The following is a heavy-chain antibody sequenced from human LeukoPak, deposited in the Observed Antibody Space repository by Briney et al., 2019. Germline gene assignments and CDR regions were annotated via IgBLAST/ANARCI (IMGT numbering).Heavy chain of an antibody. CDR1: GFTVSSNY. D-gene: IGHD1-7*01. CDR2: IYSGGST. Sequence: GGSLRLSCAASGFTVSSNYMSWVRQAPGKGLEWVSVIYSGGSTYYADSVKGRFTISRDNSKNTLYLQMNSLGAEDTAVYYCAGSKLRGGHGHDYWGQGTLVTVSS. CDR3: AGSKLRGGHGHDY. J-gene: IGHJ4*02. V-gene: IGHV3-53*01.